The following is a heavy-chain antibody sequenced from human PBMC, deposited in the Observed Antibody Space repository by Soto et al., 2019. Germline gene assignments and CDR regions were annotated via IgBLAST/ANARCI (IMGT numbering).Heavy chain of an antibody. V-gene: IGHV1-18*01. Sequence: GASVKVSCKASGYTFTSYGISWVRQAPGQGLEWMGWISAYNGNTNYAQKLQGRVTMTTDTSTSTAYTELRSLRSDDTAVYYCARYSLLERSLAAADHWGQGTLVTVSS. CDR3: ARYSLLERSLAAADH. CDR2: ISAYNGNT. D-gene: IGHD6-13*01. J-gene: IGHJ4*02. CDR1: GYTFTSYG.